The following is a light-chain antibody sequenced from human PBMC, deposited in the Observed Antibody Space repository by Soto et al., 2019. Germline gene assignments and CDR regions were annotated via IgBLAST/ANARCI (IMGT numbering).Light chain of an antibody. J-gene: IGKJ3*01. Sequence: EMVLTESPGTLSLSTGERATLSCKASQSVNNYYLVWYQQEPSQTPRPLIYDASNRATGIPDRFSGSGSGTDFTLTISRLEPEDFAVYYCQQYGISPFTFGPGTKVDIK. CDR1: QSVNNYY. CDR2: DAS. V-gene: IGKV3-20*01. CDR3: QQYGISPFT.